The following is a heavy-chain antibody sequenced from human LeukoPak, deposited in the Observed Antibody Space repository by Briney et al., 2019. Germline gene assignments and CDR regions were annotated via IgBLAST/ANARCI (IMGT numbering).Heavy chain of an antibody. D-gene: IGHD3-3*01. J-gene: IGHJ5*02. CDR3: ARGGNDFWSGLMYNWFDP. CDR1: GGSISSYY. V-gene: IGHV4-59*01. Sequence: SETLSLTCTVSGGSISSYYWNWIRQPPGKGLEWIGYIYYSESTNYNPSLQSRVTISVDTSKNQFSLKLTSVTAADTAMYYCARGGNDFWSGLMYNWFDPWGQGTLVTVSS. CDR2: IYYSEST.